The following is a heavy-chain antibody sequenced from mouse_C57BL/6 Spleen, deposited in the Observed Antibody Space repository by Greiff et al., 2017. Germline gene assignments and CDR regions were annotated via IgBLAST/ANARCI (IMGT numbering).Heavy chain of an antibody. D-gene: IGHD1-1*01. CDR3: ARVTTVVAYYFDY. CDR2: ISYDGSN. V-gene: IGHV3-6*01. Sequence: EVKLVESGPGLVKPSQSLSLTCSVTGYSITSGYYWNWIRQFPGNKLEWMGYISYDGSNNYNPSLKNRISITRDTSKNQFFLKLNSVTTEDTATYYCARVTTVVAYYFDYWGQGTTLTVSS. J-gene: IGHJ2*01. CDR1: GYSITSGYY.